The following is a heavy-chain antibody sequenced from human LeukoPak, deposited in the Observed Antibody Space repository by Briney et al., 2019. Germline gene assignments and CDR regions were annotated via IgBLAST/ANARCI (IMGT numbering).Heavy chain of an antibody. V-gene: IGHV3-30-3*01. CDR2: ISYDGSNK. Sequence: GGSLRLSCAASGFTFSSYAMHWVRQAPGKGLEWVAVISYDGSNKYYADSVKGRFTISRDNSKNTLYLQMNSLRAEDTAVYYCARDGARYCSSTSCPGSDYWGQGTLVTVSS. J-gene: IGHJ4*02. CDR3: ARDGARYCSSTSCPGSDY. D-gene: IGHD2-2*01. CDR1: GFTFSSYA.